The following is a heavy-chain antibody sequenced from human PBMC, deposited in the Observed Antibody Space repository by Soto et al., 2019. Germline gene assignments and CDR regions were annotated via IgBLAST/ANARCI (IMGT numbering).Heavy chain of an antibody. CDR3: AGDTSPGDYVAGIYYDAFVV. J-gene: IGHJ3*01. Sequence: PGGSLRLSCAASGFTFSSYAMSWVRQAPGKGLEWVSAISGSGGSTYYADSVKGRFTISRDNSKNTLYLQMNSLRAEDTAVYYCAGDTSPGDYVAGIYYDAFVVWGPGTMVTVSS. D-gene: IGHD3-10*01. V-gene: IGHV3-23*01. CDR2: ISGSGGST. CDR1: GFTFSSYA.